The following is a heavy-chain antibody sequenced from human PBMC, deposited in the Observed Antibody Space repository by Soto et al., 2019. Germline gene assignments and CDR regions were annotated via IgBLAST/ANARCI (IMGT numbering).Heavy chain of an antibody. CDR2: IIPIFGTA. V-gene: IGHV1-69*01. Sequence: QVQLVQSGAEVKKPGSSVKVSCKASGGTFSSYSINWVRQAPGQGLEWMGEIIPIFGTANYAQKFQGRVTITAYETTSTDYMEMSSLRSEDKAVYYCARDGGSHSGWIDYWGQGTLVTVAS. D-gene: IGHD1-26*01. J-gene: IGHJ4*02. CDR1: GGTFSSYS. CDR3: ARDGGSHSGWIDY.